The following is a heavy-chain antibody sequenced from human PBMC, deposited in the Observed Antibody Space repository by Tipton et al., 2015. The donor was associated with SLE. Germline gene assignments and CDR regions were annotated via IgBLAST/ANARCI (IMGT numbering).Heavy chain of an antibody. Sequence: TLSLTCAVYGWSFRGYYWSWIRQSPGKGLGWIGEINHSGGTNYNPSLKSRVTISVDTSKIQFSLKMISVTAADTAVYYCARELGSTSHWGQGTLVTVSS. CDR2: INHSGGT. D-gene: IGHD3-10*01. J-gene: IGHJ4*02. V-gene: IGHV4-34*01. CDR3: ARELGSTSH. CDR1: GWSFRGYY.